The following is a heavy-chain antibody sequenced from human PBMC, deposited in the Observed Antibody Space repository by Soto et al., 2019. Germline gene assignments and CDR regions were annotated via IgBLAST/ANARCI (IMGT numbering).Heavy chain of an antibody. V-gene: IGHV1-18*01. J-gene: IGHJ6*01. CDR3: VQARDNENWPSRDV. CDR2: ISPNSGNI. CDR1: GYTFTRNG. Sequence: QVHLVQSGAEVKKPGASVNVSCKTSGYTFTRNGISWVRQAPGQGLEWMGWISPNSGNIKYEQKHKGRVIMTKDTSKGTAYMELLSPRSEARSLCYCVQARDNENWPSRDVWGPGTSVTFSS. D-gene: IGHD2-8*01.